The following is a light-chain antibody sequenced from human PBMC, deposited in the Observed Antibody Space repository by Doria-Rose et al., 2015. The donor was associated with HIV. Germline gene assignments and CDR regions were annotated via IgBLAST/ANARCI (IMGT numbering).Light chain of an antibody. V-gene: IGKV1-13*02. Sequence: IQMTQSPSSLSASVGDRVTITCRASQGITSALAWYQQKPGKAPNLLIFAASTLEGGVPSRFSGSGSGTDFTLTISNLQPEDVATYYCQQLNTYPLTFGGGTKVEI. CDR1: QGITSA. CDR3: QQLNTYPLT. J-gene: IGKJ4*01. CDR2: AAS.